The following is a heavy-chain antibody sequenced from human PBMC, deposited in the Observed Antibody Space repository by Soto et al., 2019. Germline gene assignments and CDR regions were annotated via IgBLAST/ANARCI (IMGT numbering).Heavy chain of an antibody. J-gene: IGHJ4*03. Sequence: PSETLSLTCNVSGASITSSYWSWIRQPPGKGLEWIAYIHHRGTTNYNPSLQSRVTTSVDTSKNQVSLKMSSVTAADTATYFCARTPYRLALGMVLCYFDEWGPWTLVTVSS. D-gene: IGHD3-10*01. CDR3: ARTPYRLALGMVLCYFDE. V-gene: IGHV4-59*01. CDR2: IHHRGTT. CDR1: GASITSSY.